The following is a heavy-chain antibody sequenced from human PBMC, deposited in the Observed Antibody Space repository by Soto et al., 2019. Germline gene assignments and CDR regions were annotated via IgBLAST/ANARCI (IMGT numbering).Heavy chain of an antibody. J-gene: IGHJ4*02. Sequence: GASVKVSCKASGFTFTSSAVQWVRQARGQRLEWIRWIVVGSGNTNYAQKFQERVTITRDMSTSTAYMELSSLRSEDTAVYYCAAENIKFGRLHYYFDYWGQGTLVTVS. CDR2: IVVGSGNT. CDR1: GFTFTSSA. D-gene: IGHD2-15*01. V-gene: IGHV1-58*01. CDR3: AAENIKFGRLHYYFDY.